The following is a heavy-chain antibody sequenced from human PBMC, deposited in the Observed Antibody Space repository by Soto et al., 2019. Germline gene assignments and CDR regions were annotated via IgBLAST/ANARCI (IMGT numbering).Heavy chain of an antibody. V-gene: IGHV4-59*08. J-gene: IGHJ4*02. Sequence: QVQLQESGPGLVKPSETLSLTCTVSGGSISSYYWSWIRQPPGKGLEWIGYIYYSGSTNYNPSLKRRVPISVDTSNNQFSLKLSSVTAADTAVYYCARRWGAAFDYWGQGTLVTVSS. D-gene: IGHD1-26*01. CDR1: GGSISSYY. CDR2: IYYSGST. CDR3: ARRWGAAFDY.